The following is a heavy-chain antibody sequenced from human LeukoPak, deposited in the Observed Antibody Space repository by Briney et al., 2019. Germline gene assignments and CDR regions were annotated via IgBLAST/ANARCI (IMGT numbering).Heavy chain of an antibody. CDR1: GGSISNYF. CDR3: ERLADTTVANYYLDY. CDR2: IFISGGT. V-gene: IGHV4-4*09. J-gene: IGHJ4*02. D-gene: IGHD1-26*01. Sequence: SETLSLTCTVSGGSISNYFWSWIRQPPGKGLEWIGYIFISGGTNYNPSLKSRVTMSEDRSKNQFSLELSSVTAADTAVYYCERLADTTVANYYLDYWGQGTLVTVSS.